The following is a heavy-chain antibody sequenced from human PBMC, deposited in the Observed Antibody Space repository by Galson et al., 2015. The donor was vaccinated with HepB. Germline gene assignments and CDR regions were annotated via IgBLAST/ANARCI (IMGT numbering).Heavy chain of an antibody. CDR3: ARGQQWSHYYYYMDV. CDR1: GGTFSSYA. V-gene: IGHV1-69*13. D-gene: IGHD6-19*01. CDR2: IIPIFGTA. Sequence: SVKVSCKASGGTFSSYAISRVRQAPGQGLEWMGGIIPIFGTANYAQKFQGRVTITADESTSTAYMELSSLRSEDTAVYYCARGQQWSHYYYYMDVWGKGTTVTVSS. J-gene: IGHJ6*03.